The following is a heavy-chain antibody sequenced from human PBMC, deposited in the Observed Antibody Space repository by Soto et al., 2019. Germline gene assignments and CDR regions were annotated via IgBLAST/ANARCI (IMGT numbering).Heavy chain of an antibody. J-gene: IGHJ4*02. CDR2: IYYSGST. D-gene: IGHD5-12*01. Sequence: SETLSLTCTVSGGSISSGGYYWSWIRQHPGKGLEWIGYIYYSGSTYYNPSLKSRVTISVDTSKNQFSLKLSSVTAADTAVYYCATTVATTTKPRNFDYWGQGTLVTV. CDR3: ATTVATTTKPRNFDY. CDR1: GGSISSGGYY. V-gene: IGHV4-31*03.